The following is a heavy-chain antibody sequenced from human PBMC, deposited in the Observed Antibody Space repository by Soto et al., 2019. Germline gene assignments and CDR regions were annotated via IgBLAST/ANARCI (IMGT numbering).Heavy chain of an antibody. D-gene: IGHD3-16*01. J-gene: IGHJ5*02. CDR3: ATDKSLYNYNWFDP. CDR1: GYTFTSYD. Sequence: ASVKVSCKASGYTFTSYDINWVRQATGQGLEWMGWMNPNSGNTGYAQKFQGRVTMTRNTSISTAYMELSSLRSEDTAVYYCATDKSLYNYNWFDPWGQGTLVTVSS. V-gene: IGHV1-8*01. CDR2: MNPNSGNT.